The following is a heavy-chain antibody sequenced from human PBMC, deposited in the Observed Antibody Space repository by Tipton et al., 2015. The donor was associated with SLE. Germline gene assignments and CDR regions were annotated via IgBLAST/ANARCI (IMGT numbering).Heavy chain of an antibody. Sequence: GLVKPSETLSLTCSVSSYSISSGYYWIWIRQPPGKGLEWIGYISDGGGTNYNPSLKSRVTISVDTSKNQFSLKLSSVTAADTAVYYCARDSSGGYNWFDPWGQGTLVTVSS. CDR3: ARDSSGGYNWFDP. V-gene: IGHV4-61*01. J-gene: IGHJ5*02. CDR2: ISDGGGT. D-gene: IGHD3-22*01. CDR1: SYSISSGYY.